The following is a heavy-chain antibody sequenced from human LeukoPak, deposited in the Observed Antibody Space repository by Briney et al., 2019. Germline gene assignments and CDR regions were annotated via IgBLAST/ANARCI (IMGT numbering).Heavy chain of an antibody. D-gene: IGHD6-13*01. V-gene: IGHV3-7*01. CDR2: IKQDGSEI. Sequence: GGSLRLSCTASGFTFSTYWMSWVRQAQGKGLEWVANIKQDGSEIYYVDSVKGRFTISRDNAKNSLYLQMNNLRAEDTAVYYCARDWGQLVPSAFDIWGQGTMVTVSS. J-gene: IGHJ3*02. CDR3: ARDWGQLVPSAFDI. CDR1: GFTFSTYW.